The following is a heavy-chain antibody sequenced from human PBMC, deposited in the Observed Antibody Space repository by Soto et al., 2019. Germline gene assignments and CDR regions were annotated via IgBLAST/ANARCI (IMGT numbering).Heavy chain of an antibody. CDR3: AKAQSVVVETAFDLDPFDL. J-gene: IGHJ3*01. Sequence: PGRSLSLPCAASEFNFSNFAMSWVRQAPGKGLEWVSAISYGGGTTYYADSVKGRFTISRDNSKNTLYLQMNRLRAEDTAVYYCAKAQSVVVETAFDLDPFDLWGEGTMVTVSS. V-gene: IGHV3-23*01. D-gene: IGHD2-21*02. CDR1: EFNFSNFA. CDR2: ISYGGGTT.